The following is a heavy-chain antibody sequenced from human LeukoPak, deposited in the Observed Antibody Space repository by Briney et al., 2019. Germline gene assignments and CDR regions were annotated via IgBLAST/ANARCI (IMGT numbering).Heavy chain of an antibody. Sequence: PSETLSLTCTVSGGSISSYYWSWIRQPPGKGLEWIGYIYYIGSTNYNPSLKSRVTISVDKSKTQFSLKLSSVTAADTAVYYCARDKWEPRYAFDIWGQGTMVTVSS. CDR3: ARDKWEPRYAFDI. D-gene: IGHD1-26*01. CDR1: GGSISSYY. J-gene: IGHJ3*02. V-gene: IGHV4-59*12. CDR2: IYYIGST.